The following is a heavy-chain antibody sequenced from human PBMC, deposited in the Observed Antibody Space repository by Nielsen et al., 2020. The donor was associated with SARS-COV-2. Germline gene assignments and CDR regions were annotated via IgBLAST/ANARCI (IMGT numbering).Heavy chain of an antibody. Sequence: SETLSLTCAVSGGSISSYYWSWIRQPPGKGLEWIGYIYYSGSTNYNPSLKSRVTISVDTSKNQFSLKLSSVTAADTAVYYCARLETSSGWDWDYWGQGTLVTVSS. CDR1: GGSISSYY. D-gene: IGHD6-19*01. V-gene: IGHV4-59*13. CDR3: ARLETSSGWDWDY. CDR2: IYYSGST. J-gene: IGHJ4*02.